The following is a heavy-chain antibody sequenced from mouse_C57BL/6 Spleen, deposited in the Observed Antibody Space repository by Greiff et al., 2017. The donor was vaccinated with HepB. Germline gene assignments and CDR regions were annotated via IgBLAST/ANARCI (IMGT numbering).Heavy chain of an antibody. Sequence: EVQLQQSGPELVKPGASVKISCKASGYTFTDYYMNWVKQSHGQSLEWIGDINPNNGGTSYNQKFKGKATLTVDKSSSTAYMELRSLTSEDSAVYYCARPPRITTVVATDGYFDVWGTGTTVTVSS. CDR1: GYTFTDYY. J-gene: IGHJ1*03. V-gene: IGHV1-26*01. CDR2: INPNNGGT. CDR3: ARPPRITTVVATDGYFDV. D-gene: IGHD1-1*01.